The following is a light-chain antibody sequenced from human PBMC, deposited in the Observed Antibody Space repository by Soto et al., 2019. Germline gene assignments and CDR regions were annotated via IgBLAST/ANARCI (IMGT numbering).Light chain of an antibody. Sequence: LVMTHSPDSLSVSLGTMTTIYCKYSQSIIYSSNNKNYLTWYQQKPGQPPKLLIYWASTRESGVPDRFSGSESGADFTLTISSLQAEDVAVYYCQQYYNTPPTFGGGTKVDIK. J-gene: IGKJ4*01. CDR2: WAS. CDR3: QQYYNTPPT. CDR1: QSIIYSSNNKNY. V-gene: IGKV4-1*01.